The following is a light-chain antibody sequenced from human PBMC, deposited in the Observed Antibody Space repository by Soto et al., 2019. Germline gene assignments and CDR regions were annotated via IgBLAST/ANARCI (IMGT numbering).Light chain of an antibody. CDR3: AAWDDSLNALYV. CDR1: SYHLGSNT. J-gene: IGLJ1*01. CDR2: SNN. V-gene: IGLV1-44*01. Sequence: SVVSQPPSASGPPGQGHPIFCSGNSYHLGSNTVNWYQQLPGTAPKLLIYSNNQRPSGVPDRFSGSKSGTSASLAISGLQSEDEADYYCAAWDDSLNALYVFGTGTKVTVL.